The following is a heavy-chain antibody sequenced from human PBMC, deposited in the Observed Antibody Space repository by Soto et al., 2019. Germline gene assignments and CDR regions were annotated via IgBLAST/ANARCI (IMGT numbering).Heavy chain of an antibody. CDR1: GFTFSSAW. D-gene: IGHD2-8*02. CDR2: SKSKTNGGTT. V-gene: IGHV3-15*01. J-gene: IGHJ4*02. CDR3: KTGGD. Sequence: EGQLVESGGGLVKPGGSLRLSCAASGFTFSSAWMSWVRQAPWKGLHWVGHSKSKTNGGTTDYAAPVKGRFTISRDDSKNTMYLQMNSLKSEDSAVSYCKTGGDWGQG.